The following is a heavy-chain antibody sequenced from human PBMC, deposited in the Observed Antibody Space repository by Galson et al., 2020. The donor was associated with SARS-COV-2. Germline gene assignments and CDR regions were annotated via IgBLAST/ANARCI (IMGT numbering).Heavy chain of an antibody. Sequence: ASETLYITCTVSGGYISSYYWSWIRQPAGKGLEWIGRIYTSGSTNYNPSLKSRVTMSVDTSKNQFSLKLSSVTAADTAVYYCARTVYYYDSSGYFYYYGMDVWGQGTTVTVSS. CDR3: ARTVYYYDSSGYFYYYGMDV. V-gene: IGHV4-4*07. CDR2: IYTSGST. CDR1: GGYISSYY. D-gene: IGHD3-22*01. J-gene: IGHJ6*02.